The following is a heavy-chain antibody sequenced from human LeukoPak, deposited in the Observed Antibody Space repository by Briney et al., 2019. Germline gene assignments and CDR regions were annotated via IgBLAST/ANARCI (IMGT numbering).Heavy chain of an antibody. V-gene: IGHV3-23*01. D-gene: IGHD2-21*02. CDR3: ARDNRDWAFDY. Sequence: GGSLRLSCAVSGFTFSSYGMSWVRQAPGKGLEWVSSISGRGVSTYYADSVKGRFTISRDNSKNTLVLQMNSLRSEDTAVYFCARDNRDWAFDYWGQGTLVTVSS. J-gene: IGHJ4*02. CDR1: GFTFSSYG. CDR2: ISGRGVST.